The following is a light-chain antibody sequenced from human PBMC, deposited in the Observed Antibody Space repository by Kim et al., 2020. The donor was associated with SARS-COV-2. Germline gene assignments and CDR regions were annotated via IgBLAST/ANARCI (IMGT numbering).Light chain of an antibody. CDR3: QVWDTTSDHPV. J-gene: IGLJ3*02. CDR2: YNI. V-gene: IGLV3-21*04. Sequence: APGDPAPITCGGDNIRTRSLHWYQQKPGQAPILVIYYNIDRSSGIPERFSGSISRDSATLTISRVEAGDEADYYCQVWDTTSDHPVFGGGTQLTVL. CDR1: NIRTRS.